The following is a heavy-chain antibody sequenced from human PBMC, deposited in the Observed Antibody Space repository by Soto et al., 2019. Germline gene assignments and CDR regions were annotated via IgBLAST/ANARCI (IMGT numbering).Heavy chain of an antibody. Sequence: QVQLLQSGAEVKKPGASVKISCKASGYTFTGYYMHWVRQAPGQGLEWMGWINPNSGGTNYAQKFQGRVTMTRDTSISTAYMELSRLRSDDTAVYYCARDLVASYYEFWSGYSRFDPWGQGTLVTVSS. D-gene: IGHD3-3*01. CDR3: ARDLVASYYEFWSGYSRFDP. CDR1: GYTFTGYY. V-gene: IGHV1-2*02. J-gene: IGHJ5*02. CDR2: INPNSGGT.